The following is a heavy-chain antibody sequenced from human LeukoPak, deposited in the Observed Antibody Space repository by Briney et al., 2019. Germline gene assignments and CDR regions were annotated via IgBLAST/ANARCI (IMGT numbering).Heavy chain of an antibody. D-gene: IGHD6-19*01. CDR2: FSYSGST. Sequence: PSETLSLTCTVSGDSITSYNWNWIRQPPGKGLEWIGYFSYSGSTNYNPSLKSRVTISVDTSKNQFSLKLTSVTAADTAVYYCAREEALSGRSDYWGQGTLVTVSS. J-gene: IGHJ4*02. CDR1: GDSITSYN. CDR3: AREEALSGRSDY. V-gene: IGHV4-59*12.